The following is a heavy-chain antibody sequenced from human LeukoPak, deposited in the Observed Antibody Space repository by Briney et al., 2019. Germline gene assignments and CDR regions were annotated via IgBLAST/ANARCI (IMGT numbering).Heavy chain of an antibody. CDR3: ARHSPPQIAAANYNWFDP. J-gene: IGHJ5*02. D-gene: IGHD6-13*01. V-gene: IGHV4-61*08. Sequence: SETLSLTCTVSGGSISSGGYYWSWIRQPPGKGLEWIGYIYYSGSTNYNPSLKSRVTISVDTSKNQFSLKLSSVTAADTAVYYCARHSPPQIAAANYNWFDPWGQGTLVTVSS. CDR1: GGSISSGGYY. CDR2: IYYSGST.